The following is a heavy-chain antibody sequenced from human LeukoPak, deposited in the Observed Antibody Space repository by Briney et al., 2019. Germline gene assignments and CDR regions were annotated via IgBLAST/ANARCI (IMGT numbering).Heavy chain of an antibody. Sequence: PGGSLRLSCAASGFTFSSYWRSWVRQAPGKGLEWVANIKQDGSEKYYVDSVKGRFTISRDNAKKSLYLQMNSLRADDTAVYYCALNGSPFDYWGRGTLVTVSS. CDR3: ALNGSPFDY. CDR2: IKQDGSEK. V-gene: IGHV3-7*03. D-gene: IGHD3-10*01. J-gene: IGHJ4*02. CDR1: GFTFSSYW.